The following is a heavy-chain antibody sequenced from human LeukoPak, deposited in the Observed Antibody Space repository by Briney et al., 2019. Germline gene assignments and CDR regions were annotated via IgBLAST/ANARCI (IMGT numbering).Heavy chain of an antibody. Sequence: GGSLRLSCAASGFTFSSYGMHWVRQAPGKGLEWVAFIWSDGTNKYYADSVKGRFTLSRDNSKNTLYLQVNSLRAEDTAVYYCAKQWSFDYWGQGTLVTVSS. J-gene: IGHJ4*02. CDR3: AKQWSFDY. D-gene: IGHD2-15*01. CDR1: GFTFSSYG. V-gene: IGHV3-30*02. CDR2: IWSDGTNK.